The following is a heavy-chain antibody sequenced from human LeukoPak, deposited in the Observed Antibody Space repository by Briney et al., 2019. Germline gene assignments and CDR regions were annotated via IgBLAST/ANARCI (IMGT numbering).Heavy chain of an antibody. J-gene: IGHJ6*03. CDR1: GYTFTSYY. V-gene: IGHV1-46*01. D-gene: IGHD1-1*01. CDR2: INPTGGST. CDR3: ARVQGNYYMDV. Sequence: ASVKVSCKASGYTFTSYYMHWVRQAPGQGLEWMGLINPTGGSTGYAQKFQGRVTMTRDTSISTAYMELSRLGSDDTAVYYCARVQGNYYMDVWGKGTTATVSS.